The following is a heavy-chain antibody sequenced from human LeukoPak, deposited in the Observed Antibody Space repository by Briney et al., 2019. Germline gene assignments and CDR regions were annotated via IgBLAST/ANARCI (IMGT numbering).Heavy chain of an antibody. V-gene: IGHV4-59*07. J-gene: IGHJ4*02. CDR1: GDSISSYY. Sequence: SDTLSLTCTVSGDSISSYYWSWIRQPPGKGLEWIGYIYHSGSTNCNPSLKSRVTISADTSKDQFSLKLASVTAADTAVYYCATGYSSTWYYSHFWGQGTLVTVSS. CDR2: IYHSGST. CDR3: ATGYSSTWYYSHF. D-gene: IGHD6-13*01.